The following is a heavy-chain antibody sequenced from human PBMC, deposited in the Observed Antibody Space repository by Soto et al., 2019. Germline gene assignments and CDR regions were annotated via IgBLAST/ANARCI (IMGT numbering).Heavy chain of an antibody. J-gene: IGHJ4*02. CDR2: INHSGST. V-gene: IGHV4-34*01. CDR1: GGSFSGYY. Sequence: TLSLTCAVYGGSFSGYYWSWIRQPPGKGLEWIGEINHSGSTNYNPSLKSRVTISVDTSKNQFSLKLSSVTAADTAVYYCARLVYSGYDSGYYFDYWGQGTLVTVSS. D-gene: IGHD5-12*01. CDR3: ARLVYSGYDSGYYFDY.